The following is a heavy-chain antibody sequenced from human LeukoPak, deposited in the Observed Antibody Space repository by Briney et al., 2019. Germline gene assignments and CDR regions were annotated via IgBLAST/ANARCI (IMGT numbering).Heavy chain of an antibody. J-gene: IGHJ6*02. CDR1: GFXFSSYG. CDR3: ARERTLYVSGSGYGMDV. Sequence: GKSLRLSCGASGFXFSSYGIHWVRQAPGKGLEWVALIWYDGSNKYYADSVKGRFTISRDSSKNTLYLEMSSLRAEDTAVYFCARERTLYVSGSGYGMDVWGQGTTVTVSS. CDR2: IWYDGSNK. V-gene: IGHV3-33*01. D-gene: IGHD3-10*01.